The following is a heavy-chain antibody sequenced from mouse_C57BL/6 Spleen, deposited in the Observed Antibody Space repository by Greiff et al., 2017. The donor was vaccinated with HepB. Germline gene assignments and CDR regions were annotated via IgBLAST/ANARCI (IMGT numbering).Heavy chain of an antibody. CDR1: DSEVFPIAY. J-gene: IGHJ1*03. D-gene: IGHD2-5*01. Sequence: QVQLQQSGSELRSPGSSVKLSCKDFDSEVFPIAYMSWVRQKPGHGFEWIGGILPSIGRTIDGEKFEDKATLDADTLSNTAYLELNSLTSEDSAIYYCARPGYSNYGWYFDVWGTGTTVTVSS. CDR2: ILPSIGRT. CDR3: ARPGYSNYGWYFDV. V-gene: IGHV15-2*01.